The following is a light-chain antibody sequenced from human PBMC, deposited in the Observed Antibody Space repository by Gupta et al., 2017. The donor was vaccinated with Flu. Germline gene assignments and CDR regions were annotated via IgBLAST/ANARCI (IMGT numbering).Light chain of an antibody. CDR3: GLYMGSGIWV. J-gene: IGLJ3*02. V-gene: IGLV8-61*01. CDR1: SGSVSTSHY. Sequence: QTVVTQEPSFSVSPGGTVTLTCGLTSGSVSTSHYPGWYQQTPGQAPRTLIYSTNTRSAGVPARFSGSIRGNTAALTITGAQADDQSHYYCGLYMGSGIWVFGGGTKVTVL. CDR2: STN.